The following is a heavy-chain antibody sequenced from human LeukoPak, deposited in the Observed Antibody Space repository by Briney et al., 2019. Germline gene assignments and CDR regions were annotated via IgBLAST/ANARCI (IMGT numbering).Heavy chain of an antibody. Sequence: SQTLSLTCTVSGGSISSGDYYWSWIRQPPGKGLEWIGYIYYSGSTYYNPSLKSRVTISVDTSKNQFSLKLSSVTAADTAVYYCARGVTYDSSGYYYDGAAFDIWGQGTMVTVSS. CDR3: ARGVTYDSSGYYYDGAAFDI. J-gene: IGHJ3*02. CDR2: IYYSGST. V-gene: IGHV4-30-4*01. CDR1: GGSISSGDYY. D-gene: IGHD3-22*01.